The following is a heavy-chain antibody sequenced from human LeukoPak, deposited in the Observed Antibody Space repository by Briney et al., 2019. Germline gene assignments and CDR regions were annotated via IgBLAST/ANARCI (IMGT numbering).Heavy chain of an antibody. CDR3: ARDQWIQLWLRDNTDAFDI. Sequence: SQTLTLTCTVSGDSISSGSYYGSWIRQPAGKGLEWIGRIYTSGSTYYSPSLKSRVTISVDTSKNQFSLKLSSVTAADTAVYYCARDQWIQLWLRDNTDAFDIWGQGTMVTVSS. J-gene: IGHJ3*02. V-gene: IGHV4-61*02. CDR1: GDSISSGSYY. D-gene: IGHD5-18*01. CDR2: IYTSGST.